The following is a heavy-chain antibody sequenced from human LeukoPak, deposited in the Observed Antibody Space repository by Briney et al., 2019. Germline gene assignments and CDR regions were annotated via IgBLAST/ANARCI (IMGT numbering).Heavy chain of an antibody. V-gene: IGHV1-24*01. Sequence: GASVKVSCKVSGYTLTELSMHWVRQAPGKGLEWMGGFDPEDGETIYAQKFQGRVTMTEDTSTDTAYMELSSLRSEDTAVYYCAIWFRASVLGGLDYWGQGTLVTVSS. CDR2: FDPEDGET. D-gene: IGHD3-10*01. J-gene: IGHJ4*02. CDR3: AIWFRASVLGGLDY. CDR1: GYTLTELS.